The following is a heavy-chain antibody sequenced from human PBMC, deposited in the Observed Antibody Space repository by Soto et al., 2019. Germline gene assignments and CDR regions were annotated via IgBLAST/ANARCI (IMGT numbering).Heavy chain of an antibody. CDR2: ISGSGGST. CDR3: ASHLYGSTYYYYMDV. J-gene: IGHJ6*03. CDR1: GFTFSSYA. D-gene: IGHD3-10*01. Sequence: GGSLRLSCAASGFTFSSYAMGWVRQAPGKGLEWVSAISGSGGSTYYADSVKGRFTISRDNSKNTLYLQMNSLRAEDTAVYYCASHLYGSTYYYYMDVWGKGTTVTVSS. V-gene: IGHV3-23*01.